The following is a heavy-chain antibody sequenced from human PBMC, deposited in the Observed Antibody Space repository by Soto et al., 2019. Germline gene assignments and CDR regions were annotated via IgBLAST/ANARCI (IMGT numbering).Heavy chain of an antibody. D-gene: IGHD5-12*01. V-gene: IGHV6-1*01. J-gene: IGHJ4*02. Sequence: SQTLSLTCVISGDSVSIYSGAWNWIRQSPSRGLEWLGRTYYRSKWYYDYAESVKSRIIISVDTSKNQFSLQLNSVTPEDAAVYDFANDPGYSLDYWGQGTQVTVSS. CDR1: GDSVSIYSGA. CDR2: TYYRSKWYY. CDR3: ANDPGYSLDY.